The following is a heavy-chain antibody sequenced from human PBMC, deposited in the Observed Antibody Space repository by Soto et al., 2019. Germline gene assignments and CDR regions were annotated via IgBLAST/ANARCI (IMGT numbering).Heavy chain of an antibody. D-gene: IGHD3-22*01. CDR1: GFTFRAYG. CDR3: AKDLIAFTTSRRYHFGS. V-gene: IGHV3-30*18. Sequence: QVQLVESGGGVVQPGGSLRLSCAPSGFTFRAYGMHWVRQAPGKGLEWVAVISYDGKNEYYADSVKGRFSISRDSSKNTLYLQINSLRAEDTAVYYCAKDLIAFTTSRRYHFGSWGQGTLVTVSS. CDR2: ISYDGKNE. J-gene: IGHJ4*02.